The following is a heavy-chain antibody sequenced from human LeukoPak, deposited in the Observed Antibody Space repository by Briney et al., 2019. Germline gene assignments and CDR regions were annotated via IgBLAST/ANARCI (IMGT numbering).Heavy chain of an antibody. Sequence: GGSLRLSCTASGFTFGDYALSWFRQAPGKGLEYVSAISSNGGSTYYADSVKGRFTISRDNSKNTLYLQMSSLRAEDTAVYYCARDGRSGYQLLTGEFDPWGQGTLVTVSS. CDR2: ISSNGGST. J-gene: IGHJ5*02. V-gene: IGHV3-64D*06. D-gene: IGHD2-2*01. CDR3: ARDGRSGYQLLTGEFDP. CDR1: GFTFGDYA.